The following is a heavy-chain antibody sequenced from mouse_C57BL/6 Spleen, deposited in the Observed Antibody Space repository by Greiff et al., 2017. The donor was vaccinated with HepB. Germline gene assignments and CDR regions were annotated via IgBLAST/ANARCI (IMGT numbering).Heavy chain of an antibody. CDR1: GYAFSSSW. J-gene: IGHJ2*01. D-gene: IGHD3-3*01. CDR2: IYPGDGDT. Sequence: VQLQQSGPELVKPGASVKISCKASGYAFSSSWMNWVKQRPGKGLEWIGRIYPGDGDTNYNGKFKGKATLTAEKSSSTAYMQLSSLTSEDSAVYFCARGLLGYWGPGTTLTVSS. CDR3: ARGLLGY. V-gene: IGHV1-82*01.